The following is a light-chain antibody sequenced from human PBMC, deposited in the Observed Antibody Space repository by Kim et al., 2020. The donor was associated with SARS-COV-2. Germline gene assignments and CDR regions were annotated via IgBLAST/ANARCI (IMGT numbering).Light chain of an antibody. J-gene: IGLJ1*01. V-gene: IGLV3-1*01. CDR1: KLGDKY. CDR2: QDN. CDR3: QALDSSTHNYV. Sequence: SYELTQPPSVSVSPGQTASITCSGYKLGDKYVSWYQQKPGQSPAVVIYQDNQRPSGIPERFSGSNSGNTPTLTISGTPAMEEADYYCQALDSSTHNYV.